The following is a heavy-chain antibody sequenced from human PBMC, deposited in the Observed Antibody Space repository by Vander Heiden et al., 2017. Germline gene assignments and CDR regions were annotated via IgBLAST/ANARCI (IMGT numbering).Heavy chain of an antibody. V-gene: IGHV3-7*01. CDR3: ARIGYSSSSLDY. CDR2: INQDGSIT. D-gene: IGHD6-6*01. J-gene: IGHJ4*02. CDR1: GFTFSNYW. Sequence: EVQLVESGGDLVQPGGSLRLPCAPSGFTFSNYWMTWVRQAPGKGLEWVANINQDGSITYYLDSMKGRFIISRDNSKSSLYLQLNSLRAEDTAIYYCARIGYSSSSLDYWGQGTLVTVSS.